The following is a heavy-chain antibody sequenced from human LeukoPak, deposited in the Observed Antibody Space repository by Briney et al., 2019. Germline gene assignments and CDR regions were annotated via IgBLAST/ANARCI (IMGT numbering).Heavy chain of an antibody. D-gene: IGHD3-22*01. J-gene: IGHJ3*02. CDR2: ISYDGGNK. CDR3: AKGTHYYDSSGYWGAFDI. CDR1: GFTFNRYG. Sequence: PGGSLRLSCAASGFTFNRYGMHWVRQAPGKGLEWVVVISYDGGNKYYADSVKGRFAISRDNSKNTLYLQMNSLRAEDTAVYYCAKGTHYYDSSGYWGAFDIWGQGTMVTVSS. V-gene: IGHV3-30*18.